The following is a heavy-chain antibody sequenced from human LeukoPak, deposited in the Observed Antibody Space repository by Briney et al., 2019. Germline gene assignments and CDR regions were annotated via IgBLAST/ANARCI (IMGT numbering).Heavy chain of an antibody. Sequence: GGSLRLSCAASGFTFDDYAMHWVRQAPGKGLEWVSGISWNSGSIGYADSVKGRFTISRDNAKNSLYLQMSSLRAEDTALYYCAKDFYGDYAGFDYWAREPWSPSPQ. CDR3: AKDFYGDYAGFDY. D-gene: IGHD4-17*01. J-gene: IGHJ4*02. CDR2: ISWNSGSI. V-gene: IGHV3-9*01. CDR1: GFTFDDYA.